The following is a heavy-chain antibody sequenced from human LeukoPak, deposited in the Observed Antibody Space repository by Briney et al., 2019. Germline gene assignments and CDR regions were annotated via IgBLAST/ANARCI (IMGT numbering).Heavy chain of an antibody. J-gene: IGHJ4*02. CDR2: IYTSGST. D-gene: IGHD5-18*01. V-gene: IGHV4-61*02. Sequence: SETLSLTCTVSGGSISSGSYYWSWIRQPAGKGLEWIGRIYTSGSTNYNPSLKSRVTISVDTSKNQFSLTLSSVTAADTAVYYCARDRYSYAEYYFDYWGQGTLVTVSS. CDR1: GGSISSGSYY. CDR3: ARDRYSYAEYYFDY.